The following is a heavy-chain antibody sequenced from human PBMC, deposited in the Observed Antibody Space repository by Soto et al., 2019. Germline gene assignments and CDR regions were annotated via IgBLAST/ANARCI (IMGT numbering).Heavy chain of an antibody. J-gene: IGHJ6*02. D-gene: IGHD1-7*01. V-gene: IGHV1-69*01. CDR2: IIPIFGTA. CDR3: AKEQAKTGTHPEAGYYYYHGMDV. Sequence: QVQLVQSGAEVKKPGSSVKVSCKASGGTFSSYAISWVRQAPGQGLEWMGGIIPIFGTANYAQKFQGRVTITADESTSTAYMELSSLRSEDTAVYYCAKEQAKTGTHPEAGYYYYHGMDVWGQGTTVTVSS. CDR1: GGTFSSYA.